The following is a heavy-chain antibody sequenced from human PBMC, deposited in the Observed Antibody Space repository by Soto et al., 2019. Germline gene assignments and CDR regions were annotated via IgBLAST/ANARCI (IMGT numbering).Heavy chain of an antibody. CDR3: ARVGLGAPYYYGMDV. V-gene: IGHV4-31*03. CDR2: IYYSGST. Sequence: PSETLSLTCTVSGGSISSGGYYWSWIRQHPGKGLEWIGYIYYSGSTYYNPSLKSRVTISVDTSKNQFSLKLSSVTAADTAVYYCARVGLGAPYYYGMDVWGQGTTVTVSS. D-gene: IGHD3-16*01. J-gene: IGHJ6*02. CDR1: GGSISSGGYY.